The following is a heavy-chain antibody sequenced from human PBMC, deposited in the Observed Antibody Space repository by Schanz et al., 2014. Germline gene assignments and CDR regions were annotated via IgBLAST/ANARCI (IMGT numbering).Heavy chain of an antibody. Sequence: QVQLVQSGAEVKKPGASVMLSCETSGYTFTSNFMHWVRQAPGQGLEWMGIINPSDGDTTYAQRFQGRVTMTRDTSTSTVYMELSSLRSEDTAVYYCARVYRWQHILGHFDSWGQGSLVTVSS. V-gene: IGHV1-46*01. CDR1: GYTFTSNF. D-gene: IGHD6-13*01. CDR2: INPSDGDT. J-gene: IGHJ4*02. CDR3: ARVYRWQHILGHFDS.